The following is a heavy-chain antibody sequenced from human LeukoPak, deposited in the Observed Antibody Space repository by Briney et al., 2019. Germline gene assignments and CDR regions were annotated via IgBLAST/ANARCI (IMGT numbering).Heavy chain of an antibody. Sequence: GGSLRLSCAASGFTFSSYSMNWVRQAPGKGLEWVSYISSSSTTIYYADSVKGRFTISRDNAKNSVYLQMDSLRVEDTAVYYCASPAGYSSSWYVGYWGQGTLVTVSS. CDR1: GFTFSSYS. J-gene: IGHJ4*02. V-gene: IGHV3-48*01. CDR2: ISSSSTTI. D-gene: IGHD6-13*01. CDR3: ASPAGYSSSWYVGY.